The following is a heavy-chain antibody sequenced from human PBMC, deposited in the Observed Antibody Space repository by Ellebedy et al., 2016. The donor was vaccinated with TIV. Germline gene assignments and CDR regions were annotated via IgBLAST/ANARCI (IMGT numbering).Heavy chain of an antibody. CDR2: INHSGST. V-gene: IGHV4-34*01. D-gene: IGHD1-14*01. CDR3: ARGYRVSGYFDL. J-gene: IGHJ2*01. CDR1: GGSFSGYY. Sequence: MPSETLSLTCAVYGGSFSGYYWSWIRQPPGKGLEWIGEINHSGSTNYKPTLKSRVTISVDTSKNQFSLKLSSVTAADTAVYYCARGYRVSGYFDLWGRGTLVTVSS.